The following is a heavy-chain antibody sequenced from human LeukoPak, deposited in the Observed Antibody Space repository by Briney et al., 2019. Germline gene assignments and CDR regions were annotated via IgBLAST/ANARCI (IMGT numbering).Heavy chain of an antibody. J-gene: IGHJ6*02. D-gene: IGHD2-15*01. CDR3: ARDRRLETGRCSGGSCYSENGAPPEDYYYYGMDV. CDR1: GGSIRSSSYY. V-gene: IGHV4-39*07. CDR2: IYYRGST. Sequence: SETLSLTCTVSGGSIRSSSYYGGWIRQPPGKGLEWIGSIYYRGSTYYNPSLKGRVTISVDTSKNQFSLKLSSVTAADTAVYYCARDRRLETGRCSGGSCYSENGAPPEDYYYYGMDVWGQGTTVTVSS.